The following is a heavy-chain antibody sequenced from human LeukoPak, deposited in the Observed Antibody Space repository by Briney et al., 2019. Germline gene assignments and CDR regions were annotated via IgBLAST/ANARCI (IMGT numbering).Heavy chain of an antibody. D-gene: IGHD2-2*01. Sequence: ASVKVSCKASGGTFSSYAISWVRQAPGQGLEWMGGIIPIFGTANYAQKFQGRVTITADESTSTAYMELSSPRSEDTAVYYCAARTSIVVVPALKNTKGKDYYYYGMDVWGKGTTVTVSS. CDR1: GGTFSSYA. V-gene: IGHV1-69*13. J-gene: IGHJ6*04. CDR2: IIPIFGTA. CDR3: AARTSIVVVPALKNTKGKDYYYYGMDV.